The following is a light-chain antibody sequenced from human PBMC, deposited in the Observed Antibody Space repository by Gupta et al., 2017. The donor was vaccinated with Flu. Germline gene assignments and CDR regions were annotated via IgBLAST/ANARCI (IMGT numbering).Light chain of an antibody. Sequence: LATLSVSPGQRATLSCRASQSVASNLVWYQQRPGQAPRLLIYGASIRATGIPARFSGRGSGTEFTLTISSLQAEDVAIYYCQQNNNWPLTFGGGTKVEIK. V-gene: IGKV3-15*01. CDR2: GAS. J-gene: IGKJ4*01. CDR1: QSVASN. CDR3: QQNNNWPLT.